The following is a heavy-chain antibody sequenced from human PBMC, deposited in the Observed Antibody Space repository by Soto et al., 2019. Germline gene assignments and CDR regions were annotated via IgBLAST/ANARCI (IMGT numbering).Heavy chain of an antibody. CDR1: GGTFSSYA. D-gene: IGHD2-21*02. CDR3: ARGTYCGGDCYSAWYNWFDP. V-gene: IGHV1-69*01. J-gene: IGHJ5*02. Sequence: QVQLVQSGAEVKKPGSSVKVSCKASGGTFSSYAISWVRQAPGQGLEWMGGIIPIFGTANYAQKFQGRVTITADDSTSTAYMELSSLRSEDTAVYYCARGTYCGGDCYSAWYNWFDPWGQGTLVTVSS. CDR2: IIPIFGTA.